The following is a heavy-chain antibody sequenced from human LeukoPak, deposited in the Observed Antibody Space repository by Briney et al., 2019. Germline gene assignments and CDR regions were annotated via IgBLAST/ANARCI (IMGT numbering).Heavy chain of an antibody. CDR3: AREPSTAARSSY. CDR2: IYYSGST. J-gene: IGHJ4*02. V-gene: IGHV4-31*03. D-gene: IGHD6-6*01. CDR1: GGSISSGGYY. Sequence: SQTLSLTCTVSGGSISSGGYYWSWIRQHPGKGLEWIGYIYYSGSTYYNPSLESRVTISVDTSKNQFSLELSSVTAADTAVYYCAREPSTAARSSYWGQGTLVTVSS.